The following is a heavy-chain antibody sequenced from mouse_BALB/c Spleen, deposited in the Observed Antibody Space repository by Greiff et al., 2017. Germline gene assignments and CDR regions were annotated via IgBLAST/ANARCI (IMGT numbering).Heavy chain of an antibody. V-gene: IGHV5-17*02. J-gene: IGHJ3*01. CDR1: GFTFSSFG. Sequence: DVMLVESGGGLVQPGGSRKLSCAASGFTFSSFGMHWVRQAPEKGLEWVAYISSGSSTIYYADTVKGRFTISRDNPKNTLFLQMTSLRSEDTAMYYCANSRSFAYWGQGTLVTVSA. CDR3: ANSRSFAY. CDR2: ISSGSSTI.